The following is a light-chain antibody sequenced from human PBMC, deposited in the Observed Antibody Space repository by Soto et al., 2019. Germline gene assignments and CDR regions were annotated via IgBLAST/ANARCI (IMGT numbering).Light chain of an antibody. Sequence: QSALTQPPSASGSPGQSVTISCTGTSSDVGIFNYVSWYQQHPDQAPKLLIFEVNKRPSGVPDRFSASKSGNTASLTVSGLQVEDEADYYCSSFEASNNLLFGGGTKLTVL. CDR2: EVN. CDR1: SSDVGIFNY. J-gene: IGLJ2*01. CDR3: SSFEASNNLL. V-gene: IGLV2-8*01.